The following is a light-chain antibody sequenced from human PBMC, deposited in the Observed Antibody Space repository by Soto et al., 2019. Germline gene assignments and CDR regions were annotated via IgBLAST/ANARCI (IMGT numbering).Light chain of an antibody. V-gene: IGLV2-14*01. CDR2: EVS. CDR3: SSYTSSSTLLSV. Sequence: QSALTQPASVSCSPGQSITISCTGTSSDVGGYNYVSWYQQHPGKAPKLIIYEVSNRPSGVSNRFSGSKSGNTASLTISGLQAEDEADYYCSSYTSSSTLLSVFGTGTKVTVL. J-gene: IGLJ1*01. CDR1: SSDVGGYNY.